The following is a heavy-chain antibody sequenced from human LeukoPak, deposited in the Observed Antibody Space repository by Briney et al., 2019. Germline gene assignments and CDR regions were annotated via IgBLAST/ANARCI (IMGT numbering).Heavy chain of an antibody. CDR1: GFTFSSYA. D-gene: IGHD3/OR15-3a*01. CDR3: ARGLTHYYYHYGMDV. CDR2: ISGSGGST. J-gene: IGHJ6*02. Sequence: GGSLRLSCAASGFTFSSYAMSWVRQAPGKGLEWVSAISGSGGSTYYADSVKGRFTISRDNAKNSLYLQMNSLRAEDTALYHCARGLTHYYYHYGMDVWGQGTTVTVSS. V-gene: IGHV3-23*01.